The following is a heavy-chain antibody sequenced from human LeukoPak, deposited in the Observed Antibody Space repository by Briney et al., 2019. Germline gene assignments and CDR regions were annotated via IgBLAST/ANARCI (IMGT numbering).Heavy chain of an antibody. CDR1: GVSISSYY. J-gene: IGHJ4*02. Sequence: SETLSLTCTVSGVSISSYYWTWIRQPPGKGLEWIGYIYYSGSTSYNPSLRSRVTMSVDTSKNQVSLKLTSVTAADTAVYYCAGREYSSSWYSFVYFDYWGQGALVTVSS. CDR3: AGREYSSSWYSFVYFDY. V-gene: IGHV4-59*01. CDR2: IYYSGST. D-gene: IGHD6-13*01.